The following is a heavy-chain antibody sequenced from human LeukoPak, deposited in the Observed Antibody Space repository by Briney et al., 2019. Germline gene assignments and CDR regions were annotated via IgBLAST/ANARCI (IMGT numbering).Heavy chain of an antibody. CDR2: IYYGGST. Sequence: SETLSLTCTVSGGSISSSDYYWGWIRQPPGKGLEWIGSIYYGGSTYYNPSLKSRVTISVDTSMNQFSLKLSFVTTADTAVYYCARALGYCSGGSCTRGYNWFDPWGQGTLVTVSS. CDR1: GGSISSSDYY. V-gene: IGHV4-39*01. D-gene: IGHD2-15*01. J-gene: IGHJ5*02. CDR3: ARALGYCSGGSCTRGYNWFDP.